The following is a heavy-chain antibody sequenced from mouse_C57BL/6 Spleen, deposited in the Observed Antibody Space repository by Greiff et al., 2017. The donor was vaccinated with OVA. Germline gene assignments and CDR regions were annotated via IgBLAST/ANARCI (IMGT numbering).Heavy chain of an antibody. J-gene: IGHJ4*01. Sequence: QVQLKESGAELARPGASVKLSCKASGYTFTSYGISWVKQRTGQGLEWIGEIYPRSGNTYYNEKFKGKATLTVDKSSSTAYMELRSLTSEDTAVYYCARRPRSSSAYYAMDYWGQGTSVTVSS. CDR1: GYTFTSYG. CDR3: ARRPRSSSAYYAMDY. V-gene: IGHV1-81*01. CDR2: IYPRSGNT. D-gene: IGHD1-1*01.